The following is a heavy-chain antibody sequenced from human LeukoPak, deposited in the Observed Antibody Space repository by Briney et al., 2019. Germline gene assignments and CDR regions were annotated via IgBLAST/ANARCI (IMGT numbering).Heavy chain of an antibody. CDR3: AKDLGGANDGEAIDY. D-gene: IGHD1-26*01. Sequence: GGSLRLSCGASSFTFSRYSMNWVRQAPGRGLEWLSYISSGSRTIYYADSVKGRFTISRDDANNSLYLQMNSLRAEDTAVYYCAKDLGGANDGEAIDYWGQGTLVTVSS. J-gene: IGHJ4*02. CDR1: SFTFSRYS. CDR2: ISSGSRTI. V-gene: IGHV3-48*01.